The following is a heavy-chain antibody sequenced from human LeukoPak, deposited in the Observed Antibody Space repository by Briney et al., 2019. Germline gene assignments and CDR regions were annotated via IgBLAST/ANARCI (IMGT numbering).Heavy chain of an antibody. Sequence: PSETLSLTCAVYGGSFSSYYWSWIRQPPGKGLEWIGYIYYSGSTNYNPSLKSRVTISVDTSKNQFSLKLSSVTAADTAVYYCARSSYYYDSSGYRSYYYGMDVWGQGTTVTVSS. CDR3: ARSSYYYDSSGYRSYYYGMDV. D-gene: IGHD3-22*01. V-gene: IGHV4-59*08. J-gene: IGHJ6*02. CDR1: GGSFSSYY. CDR2: IYYSGST.